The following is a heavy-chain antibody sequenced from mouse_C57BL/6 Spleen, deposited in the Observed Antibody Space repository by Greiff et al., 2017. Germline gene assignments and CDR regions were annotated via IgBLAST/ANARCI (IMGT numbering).Heavy chain of an antibody. CDR2: IHPNSGST. Sequence: QVQLQQPGAELVKPGASVKLSCKASGYTFTSYWMHWVKQRPGQGLEWIGMIHPNSGSTNYNEKFKSKATLTVDKSSSTAYMQLSRLTSEDSAVYYCARSGANWDPFAYWGQGTLVTVSA. J-gene: IGHJ3*01. CDR3: ARSGANWDPFAY. V-gene: IGHV1-64*01. D-gene: IGHD4-1*01. CDR1: GYTFTSYW.